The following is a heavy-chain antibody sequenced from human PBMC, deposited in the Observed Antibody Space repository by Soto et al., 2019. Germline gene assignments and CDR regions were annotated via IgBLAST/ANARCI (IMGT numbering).Heavy chain of an antibody. D-gene: IGHD4-4*01. Sequence: QVQLLQSGAEVKQPGASVKVSCKVSGDTLTELSMHWVRQAPGKGLEWMGGFDREDRETIYAQKFQGRVTMTEDTSKDTASMELSSLRSDDPAVYYCATGGTTAINDDAFDIWAQGPVVTVSS. CDR1: GDTLTELS. V-gene: IGHV1-24*01. CDR2: FDREDRET. CDR3: ATGGTTAINDDAFDI. J-gene: IGHJ3*02.